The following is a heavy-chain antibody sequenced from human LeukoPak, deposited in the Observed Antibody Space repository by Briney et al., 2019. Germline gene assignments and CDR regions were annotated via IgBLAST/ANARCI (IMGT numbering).Heavy chain of an antibody. CDR1: GGSISSGGYS. V-gene: IGHV4-30-2*01. Sequence: SETLSLTCAVSGGSISSGGYSWSWTRQPPGKGLEWIGYIYHSGSTYYNPSLRSRVTMSVDTSKNQFSLKLSSVTAADTAVYYCARDGGIGYCSSTSCRPRFDPWGQGTLVTVSS. D-gene: IGHD2-2*01. CDR2: IYHSGST. CDR3: ARDGGIGYCSSTSCRPRFDP. J-gene: IGHJ5*02.